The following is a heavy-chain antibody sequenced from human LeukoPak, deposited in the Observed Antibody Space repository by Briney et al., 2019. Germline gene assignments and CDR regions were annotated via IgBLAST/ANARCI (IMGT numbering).Heavy chain of an antibody. D-gene: IGHD4-23*01. CDR3: ARAFGGNGYYSYYYMDV. CDR1: GYIFTNYD. CDR2: MNPNSGNT. V-gene: IGHV1-8*01. Sequence: GASVKVSCKASGYIFTNYDINWVRQATGQGLEWVGWMNPNSGNTGYAQRFQGRITMTRNTSISTAYMELSSLTSEDTAVYYCARAFGGNGYYSYYYMDVWGKGTTVTVSS. J-gene: IGHJ6*03.